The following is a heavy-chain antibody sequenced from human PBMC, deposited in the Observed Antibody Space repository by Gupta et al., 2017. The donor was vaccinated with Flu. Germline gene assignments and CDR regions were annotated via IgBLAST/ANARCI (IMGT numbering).Heavy chain of an antibody. J-gene: IGHJ3*02. CDR3: VREGGVWDPFDI. D-gene: IGHD1-26*01. Sequence: EVQLVESGGGLVQPGGSLRLSCAASGFTLSNYDMHWVRQIAGRGLELVSSISTTGETYYLGSVKGRFTISREIARNSLFLQMNNLGSEDTSVYFCVREGGVWDPFDIWGQGTMVTVS. CDR1: GFTLSNYD. CDR2: ISTTGET. V-gene: IGHV3-13*01.